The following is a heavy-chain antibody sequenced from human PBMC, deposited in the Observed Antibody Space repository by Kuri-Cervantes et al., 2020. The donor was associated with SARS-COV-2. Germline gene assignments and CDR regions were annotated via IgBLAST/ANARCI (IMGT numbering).Heavy chain of an antibody. Sequence: ASVKVSCKASGYTFTSSCISWVRQAPGQGLEWMGWVSGYNGHTNYTQKLQGRVTMTTDTSTTTAYMELRSLRSDDTAVFYCVRDGYGDYVDYWGQGTLVTVSS. CDR3: VRDGYGDYVDY. V-gene: IGHV1-18*04. D-gene: IGHD2-21*01. CDR2: VSGYNGHT. J-gene: IGHJ4*02. CDR1: GYTFTSSC.